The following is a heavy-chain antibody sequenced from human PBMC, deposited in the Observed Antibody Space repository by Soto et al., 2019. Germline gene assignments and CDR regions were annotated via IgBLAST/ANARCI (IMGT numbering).Heavy chain of an antibody. J-gene: IGHJ4*02. Sequence: QVRLQESGPGLVKPSETLSLTCTVSGGSMISYYWSWIRQPPGRGLEWIGFIYYAGSTKYNPSLNSRVTISVXTSKXQFSXXVXXXXXXXXXXXXXXXXXXXXXXFXYWGQGTLVTVSS. CDR3: XXXXXXXXXFXY. V-gene: IGHV4-59*01. CDR1: GGSMISYY. CDR2: IYYAGST.